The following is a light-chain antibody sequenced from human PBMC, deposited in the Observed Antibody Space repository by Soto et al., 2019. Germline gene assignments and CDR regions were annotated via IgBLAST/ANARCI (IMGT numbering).Light chain of an antibody. J-gene: IGKJ1*01. CDR2: AAS. CDR1: QGISNY. V-gene: IGKV1-27*01. CDR3: KQYNSALPWT. Sequence: DIQMTQSPSSLSASVGDRVTITCRASQGISNYLAWYQQKPGKVPKLLIYAASTLQSGVPSRFSGSGSGTDFTLTISSLQPEDVAAYYGKQYNSALPWTFGQGTKVDIK.